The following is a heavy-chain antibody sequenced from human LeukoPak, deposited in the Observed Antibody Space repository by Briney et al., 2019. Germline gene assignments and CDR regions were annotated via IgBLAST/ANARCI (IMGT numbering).Heavy chain of an antibody. V-gene: IGHV4-39*01. CDR1: GGSISSYY. CDR3: ARHRYYYRSGSYYGAPYYMDV. J-gene: IGHJ6*03. CDR2: IYYSGST. D-gene: IGHD3-10*01. Sequence: SETLSLTCTVSGGSISSYYWGWIRQPPGKGLEWIGSIYYSGSTYYNPSLKSRVTISVDTSKNQFSLKRSSVTAADRAVYYCARHRYYYRSGSYYGAPYYMDVWGKGTTVTISS.